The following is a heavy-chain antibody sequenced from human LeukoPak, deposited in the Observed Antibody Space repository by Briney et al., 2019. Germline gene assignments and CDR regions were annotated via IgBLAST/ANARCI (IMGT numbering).Heavy chain of an antibody. J-gene: IGHJ6*03. CDR1: GFTFDDYG. V-gene: IGHV3-20*04. CDR2: INWNGGST. Sequence: GGSLRLSCAASGFTFDDYGMSWVRQAPGKGLEWVSGINWNGGSTGYADSVKGRFTISRDNARNSLFLQMNSLRAEDTAVYYCARADSSIATRLSRSSIFNYYYYMDVWGKGTTVTVSS. D-gene: IGHD6-6*01. CDR3: ARADSSIATRLSRSSIFNYYYYMDV.